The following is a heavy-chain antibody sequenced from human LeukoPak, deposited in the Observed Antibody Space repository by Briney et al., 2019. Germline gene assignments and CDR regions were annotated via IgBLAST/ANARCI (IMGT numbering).Heavy chain of an antibody. D-gene: IGHD2-15*01. Sequence: SQTLSLTCAISGDSVSSNSAAWNWIRQSPSRGLEWLGRTYYRSKWYNDYAVSVKSRITVNPDTSRNQFSLQLNSVTPEDTAVYYCARDPSGCSGGSCYRKYYFDYWGQGTLVTVSS. CDR2: TYYRSKWYN. CDR3: ARDPSGCSGGSCYRKYYFDY. V-gene: IGHV6-1*01. CDR1: GDSVSSNSAA. J-gene: IGHJ4*02.